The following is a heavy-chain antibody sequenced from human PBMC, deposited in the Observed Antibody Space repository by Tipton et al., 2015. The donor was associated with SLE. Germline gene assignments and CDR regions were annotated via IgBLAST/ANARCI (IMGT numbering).Heavy chain of an antibody. V-gene: IGHV4-34*01. CDR2: INHSGST. D-gene: IGHD3-22*01. Sequence: TLSLTCAVYGGSFSGYYWSWIRQPPGKGLEWIGEINHSGSTNYNPSLKSRVTISVDTSKNQFSLKLSSVTAADTAVYYCARGNVRYYYDSSGYYWFDLWGQGTLVTVSS. CDR3: ARGNVRYYYDSSGYYWFDL. J-gene: IGHJ5*01. CDR1: GGSFSGYY.